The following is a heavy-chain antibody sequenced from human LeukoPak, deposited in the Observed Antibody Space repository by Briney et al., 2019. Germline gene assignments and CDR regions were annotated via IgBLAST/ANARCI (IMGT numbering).Heavy chain of an antibody. V-gene: IGHV4-59*12. Sequence: PAETLSLTCTVSGGSISSYQWSWIRQPPGKGLERIGNIYDSGSANYNPSLKSRVTISVDTSKNQFSLKLSSVTAADTAVYYCARDGDDSSGYYSFFDYWGQGTLVTVSS. CDR1: GGSISSYQ. D-gene: IGHD3-22*01. J-gene: IGHJ4*02. CDR3: ARDGDDSSGYYSFFDY. CDR2: IYDSGSA.